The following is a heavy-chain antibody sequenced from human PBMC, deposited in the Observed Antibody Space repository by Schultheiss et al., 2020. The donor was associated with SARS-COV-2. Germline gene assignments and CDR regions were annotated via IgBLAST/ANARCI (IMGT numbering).Heavy chain of an antibody. J-gene: IGHJ5*02. Sequence: SETLSLTCTVSGGSISSGGYYWSWIRQHPGKGLEWIGYIYYSGSTYYNPSLKSRVTISVDTSKNQFSLKLSSVTAADTAVYYCARPKKNSNWFDPWGQGTLVTVSS. CDR3: ARPKKNSNWFDP. CDR1: GGSISSGGYY. D-gene: IGHD1-7*01. V-gene: IGHV4-31*03. CDR2: IYYSGST.